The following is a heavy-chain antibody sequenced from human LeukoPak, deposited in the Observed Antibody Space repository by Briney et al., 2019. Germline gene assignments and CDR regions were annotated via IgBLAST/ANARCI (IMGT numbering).Heavy chain of an antibody. CDR1: GFTFSTYW. V-gene: IGHV3-7*01. Sequence: GGSLRLSCAASGFTFSTYWMNWVRQAPGKGLEWVANIKQDGSEKYYLDSVKGRFTISRDNAKNSLYLQKNSLGAEDTAVYFCTREAAAGIHYWGQGTLVTVSS. CDR2: IKQDGSEK. J-gene: IGHJ4*02. D-gene: IGHD6-13*01. CDR3: TREAAAGIHY.